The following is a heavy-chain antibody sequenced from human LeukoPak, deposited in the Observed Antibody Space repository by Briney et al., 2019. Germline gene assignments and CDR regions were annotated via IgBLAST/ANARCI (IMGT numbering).Heavy chain of an antibody. Sequence: ASVKVSCKASGYTFTSYGISWVRQAPGQGLEWMGWISAYNGNTNYAQKLQGRVTITADKSTSTAYMELSSLRSEDTAVYYCARDSSGGYSGYDFDYWGQGTLVTVSS. CDR3: ARDSSGGYSGYDFDY. D-gene: IGHD5-12*01. J-gene: IGHJ4*02. V-gene: IGHV1-18*01. CDR2: ISAYNGNT. CDR1: GYTFTSYG.